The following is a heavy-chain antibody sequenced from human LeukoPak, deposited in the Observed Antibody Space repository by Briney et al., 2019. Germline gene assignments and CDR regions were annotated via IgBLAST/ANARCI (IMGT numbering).Heavy chain of an antibody. V-gene: IGHV4-39*07. D-gene: IGHD2-15*01. CDR1: GGTVSSSSYY. CDR3: ARELLSCSGSSCQSGDY. CDR2: FYYNGAT. J-gene: IGHJ4*02. Sequence: WETLTLTCTVSGGTVSSSSYYWGWMRQGPGKALVGIGTFYYNGATRYNPSLNSRATISVDTSRNQFSLKLNSMTAADTAVYYCARELLSCSGSSCQSGDYWGQGTLVTVSS.